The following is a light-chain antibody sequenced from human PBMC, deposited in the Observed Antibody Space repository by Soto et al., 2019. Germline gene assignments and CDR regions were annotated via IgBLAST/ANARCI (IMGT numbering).Light chain of an antibody. CDR2: RAS. Sequence: DIQMTQSPSTLSASVGDRVTITCRASQSISDWLAWYQQKPGKAPKLLIYRASTLESGVPSRFIGSGSGTVFTLTISSLQPDDFATYYCQQFHPSSLAWTFGQGTKVDI. CDR3: QQFHPSSLAWT. V-gene: IGKV1-5*03. CDR1: QSISDW. J-gene: IGKJ1*01.